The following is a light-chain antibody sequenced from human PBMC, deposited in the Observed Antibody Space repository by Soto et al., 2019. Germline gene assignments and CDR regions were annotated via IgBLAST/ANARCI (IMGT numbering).Light chain of an antibody. J-gene: IGKJ1*01. CDR2: DAF. V-gene: IGKV1-5*01. CDR1: QSIRRW. Sequence: DIQMTQSPSTLSASVGDRVTITCRASQSIRRWLAWSQQKPGKAPKVLIYDAFSLESGVPPRFSGSGSGTAYTLTTSCLQPYDFSADYCQQYNSYWKFGQGTQVEIK. CDR3: QQYNSYWK.